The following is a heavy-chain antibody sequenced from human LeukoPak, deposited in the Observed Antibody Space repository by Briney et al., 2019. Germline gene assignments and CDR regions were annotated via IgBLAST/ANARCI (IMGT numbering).Heavy chain of an antibody. Sequence: GGSLRLSCAPSGFTLSSYVMSWVRQAPGKGLEWVSAIIGSGGSTYYADSVKGRFTISRDNSKNTLYLQMNSLRAEDTAVYYCAKVLPESRVSGWYLWFEPWGQTSLVTVSS. V-gene: IGHV3-23*01. CDR1: GFTLSSYV. CDR3: AKVLPESRVSGWYLWFEP. J-gene: IGHJ5*01. CDR2: IIGSGGST. D-gene: IGHD6-19*01.